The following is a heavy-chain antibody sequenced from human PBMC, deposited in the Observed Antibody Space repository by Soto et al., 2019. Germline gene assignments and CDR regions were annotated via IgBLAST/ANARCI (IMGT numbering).Heavy chain of an antibody. CDR1: GGTLSSYA. CDR2: IIPIFGTA. D-gene: IGHD3-16*01. V-gene: IGHV1-69*12. Sequence: QVQLVQSGAEVKKPGSSVKVSCKASGGTLSSYAIDWVRQAPGQGLEWMGGIIPIFGTADYAQKFQGRVTITADESTSTAYMELSSLRSVDTAVYYCARGQTGGGWGYYFDYWGQGTLVTVSS. J-gene: IGHJ4*02. CDR3: ARGQTGGGWGYYFDY.